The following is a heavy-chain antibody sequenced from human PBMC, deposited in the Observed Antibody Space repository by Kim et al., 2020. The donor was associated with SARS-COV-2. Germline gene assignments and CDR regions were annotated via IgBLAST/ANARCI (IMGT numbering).Heavy chain of an antibody. CDR2: IYTGGNT. V-gene: IGHV3-66*01. CDR1: GFTVSTNY. D-gene: IGHD2-15*01. J-gene: IGHJ4*02. CDR3: ARDRRDSRGYFDY. Sequence: GGSLRLSCAASGFTVSTNYMSWVRQAPGKGLEWVSVIYTGGNTYYADSVKGRFTVSRDNAKNTVYLQMNNLRAEDTAVYYCARDRRDSRGYFDYWGQGTLVTVSS.